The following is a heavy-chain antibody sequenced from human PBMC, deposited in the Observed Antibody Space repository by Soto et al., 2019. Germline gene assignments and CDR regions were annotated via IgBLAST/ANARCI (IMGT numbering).Heavy chain of an antibody. J-gene: IGHJ5*02. CDR3: ARDLYSSSFFWFDA. V-gene: IGHV1-3*01. CDR2: IIAGDGKT. D-gene: IGHD2-2*01. Sequence: QVHLVQSGAEVKKPGASVKVSCKASGYNFTQYTIHWVRQAPGQRLEWMGWIIAGDGKTQYSKKFQTRVTIRSDVSATTVYMDLNSLRSEDTAVYYCARDLYSSSFFWFDAWGRGTLVIVSS. CDR1: GYNFTQYT.